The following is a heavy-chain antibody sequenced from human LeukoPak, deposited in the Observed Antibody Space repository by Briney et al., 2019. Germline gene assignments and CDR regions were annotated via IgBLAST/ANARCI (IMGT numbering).Heavy chain of an antibody. V-gene: IGHV3-30*03. CDR1: GFTFSSYG. CDR3: ARGYCSSTSCRSNWFDP. J-gene: IGHJ5*02. CDR2: ISYDGRNK. D-gene: IGHD2-2*01. Sequence: GRSLRPSCAASGFTFSSYGMHWVRQAPGKGLESVAVISYDGRNKYYADSVKGRFTISRDNSKNTLYLQMNSLRAEDTAVYYCARGYCSSTSCRSNWFDPWGQGTLVTVSS.